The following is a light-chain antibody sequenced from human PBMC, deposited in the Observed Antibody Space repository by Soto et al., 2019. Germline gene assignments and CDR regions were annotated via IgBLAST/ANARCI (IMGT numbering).Light chain of an antibody. V-gene: IGLV2-14*01. CDR1: RSDVGGYTF. CDR3: SSYTSRNTYV. J-gene: IGLJ1*01. CDR2: DVS. Sequence: QSALTQPASVSASPGQSIAISCTGTRSDVGGYTFVSWYQQHPGKAPKLMIYDVSNRPSGISNRFSGSKSGNTASLTISGLQAEDEDDYYCSSYTSRNTYVFGTGTKVTVL.